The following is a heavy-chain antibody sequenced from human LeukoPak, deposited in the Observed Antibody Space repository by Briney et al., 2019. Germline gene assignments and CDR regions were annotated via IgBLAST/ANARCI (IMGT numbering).Heavy chain of an antibody. Sequence: SETLSLTCTVSGGSISSYYWSWIRQPPGKGLEWIGYIYYSGSTNYNPSLKSRVTISVDTSKNQFSLKLSSVTVADTAVYYCAREHVYYFDDWGQGTLVTVSS. V-gene: IGHV4-59*12. J-gene: IGHJ4*02. CDR2: IYYSGST. CDR1: GGSISSYY. CDR3: AREHVYYFDD.